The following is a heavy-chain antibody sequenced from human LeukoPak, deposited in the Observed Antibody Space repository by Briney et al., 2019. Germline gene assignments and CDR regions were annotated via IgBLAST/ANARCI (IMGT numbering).Heavy chain of an antibody. CDR3: ARDKGTLGGDS. D-gene: IGHD3-16*01. Sequence: ASVKVSCEASGYTFTAYYIHWVRQAPGQGLEWMGLINPNSGGTNYAQKFQGRVTMTRDTSISTAYMELSKLTSDDTAVYYCARDKGTLGGDSWGPGTLVTVSS. CDR1: GYTFTAYY. CDR2: INPNSGGT. J-gene: IGHJ4*02. V-gene: IGHV1-2*02.